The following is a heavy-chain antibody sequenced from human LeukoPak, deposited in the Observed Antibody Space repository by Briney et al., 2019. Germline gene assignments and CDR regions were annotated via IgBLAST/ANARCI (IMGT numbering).Heavy chain of an antibody. CDR2: IYYSGST. Sequence: PSETLSLTCTVSGGSVSSSSYYWGWIRQPPGKGLKWIGSIYYSGSTYYNPSLKSRVTISVDTSKNQFSLKLSSVTAADTAVYYCARLRYYGSGSVDYWGQGTLVTVSS. CDR3: ARLRYYGSGSVDY. CDR1: GGSVSSSSYY. V-gene: IGHV4-39*01. D-gene: IGHD3-10*01. J-gene: IGHJ4*02.